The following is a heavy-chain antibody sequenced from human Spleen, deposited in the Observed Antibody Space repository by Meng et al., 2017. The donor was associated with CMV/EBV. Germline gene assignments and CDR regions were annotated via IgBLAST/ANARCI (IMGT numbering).Heavy chain of an antibody. CDR2: INHSGST. D-gene: IGHD6-13*01. J-gene: IGHJ4*02. CDR3: ARVGYSSAWYFFVFDY. V-gene: IGHV4-34*01. CDR1: GGSFSGYY. Sequence: SETLSLTCAVYGGSFSGYYWSWIRQPPGRGLEWIWEINHSGSTNYNPSLKSRVTIAVATSKNQFSLKLSSLTAADTAVYYCARVGYSSAWYFFVFDYWGQGTLVTVSS.